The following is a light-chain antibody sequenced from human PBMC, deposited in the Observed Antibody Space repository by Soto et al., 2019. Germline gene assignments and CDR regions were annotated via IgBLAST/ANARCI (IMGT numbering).Light chain of an antibody. CDR2: GNS. V-gene: IGLV1-40*01. CDR1: SSNIGAGYD. CDR3: PSYDSSLFVV. Sequence: QSVLTQPPSVSGAPGQRVTISCTGSSSNIGAGYDVHWYQQLPGTAPKLLIYGNSNRPSGVPDRFSGSKSGTSASLAITGLQAEDEADYYCPSYDSSLFVVFGGGTKLTVL. J-gene: IGLJ2*01.